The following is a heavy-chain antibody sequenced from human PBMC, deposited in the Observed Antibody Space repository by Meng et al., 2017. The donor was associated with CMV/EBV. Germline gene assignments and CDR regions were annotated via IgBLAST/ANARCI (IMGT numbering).Heavy chain of an antibody. D-gene: IGHD4-23*01. Sequence: GESLKISCAASGFTFSSYGMHWVRQAPGKGLEWVAFIRYDGSNKYYADSVKGRFTISRDNSKNTLYLQMNSLRAEDTAVYYCARALRGYYYYYYGMDVWGQGTTVTVSS. CDR3: ARALRGYYYYYYGMDV. J-gene: IGHJ6*02. V-gene: IGHV3-30*02. CDR2: IRYDGSNK. CDR1: GFTFSSYG.